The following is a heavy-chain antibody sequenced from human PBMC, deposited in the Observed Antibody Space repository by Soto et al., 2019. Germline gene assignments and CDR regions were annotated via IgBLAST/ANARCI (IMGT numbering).Heavy chain of an antibody. V-gene: IGHV2-5*02. CDR2: IYWDDDK. D-gene: IGHD3-10*01. J-gene: IGHJ4*02. CDR1: GFSLTTSGLG. CDR3: AHRPHVLRWFGEYSFDY. Sequence: QITLKESGPTLVKPTQTLTLTCTFSGFSLTTSGLGVGWIRQPPGKALEWLALIYWDDDKRYNPSLRSRITIAKDTPKNQVVLTMTNMDPVDTATYYCAHRPHVLRWFGEYSFDYWGQGTLVTVSS.